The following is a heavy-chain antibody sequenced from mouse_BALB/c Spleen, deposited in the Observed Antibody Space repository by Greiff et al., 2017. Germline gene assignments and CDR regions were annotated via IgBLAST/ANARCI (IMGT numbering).Heavy chain of an antibody. CDR1: GYTFTSYY. J-gene: IGHJ4*01. Sequence: VKVVESGPELVKPGASVRISCKASGYTFTSYYIHWVKQRPGQGLEWIGWIYPGNVNTKYNEKFKGKATLTADKSSSTAYMQLSSLTSEDSAVYFCARDYGNYMDYWGQGTSVTVSS. CDR3: ARDYGNYMDY. D-gene: IGHD2-1*01. CDR2: IYPGNVNT. V-gene: IGHV1S56*01.